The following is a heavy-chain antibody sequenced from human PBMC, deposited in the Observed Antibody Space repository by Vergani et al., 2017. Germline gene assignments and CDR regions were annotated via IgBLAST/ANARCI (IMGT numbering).Heavy chain of an antibody. J-gene: IGHJ6*02. D-gene: IGHD3-3*01. V-gene: IGHV3-23*01. CDR1: GFTFSSYA. Sequence: EVQLLESGGGLVQPGGSLRLSCAASGFTFSSYAMSWVRQAPGKGLEWVSAISGSGGSTYYADSLKGRFTISRDNSKNTLYLQMNRLRAEDTAVYYCAKGSEYYYFWSGYSPPPTDYYYGMDVWGQGTTVTVSS. CDR3: AKGSEYYYFWSGYSPPPTDYYYGMDV. CDR2: ISGSGGST.